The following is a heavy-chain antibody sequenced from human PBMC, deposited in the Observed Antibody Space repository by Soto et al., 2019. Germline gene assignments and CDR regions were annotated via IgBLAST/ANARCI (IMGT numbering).Heavy chain of an antibody. CDR2: IFPGDSDT. CDR3: ARQGISGFYSNDVCRYYFAF. J-gene: IGHJ4*02. V-gene: IGHV5-51*01. Sequence: GESLKISCRGSGYTFSTYWIAWGRQMPGKGLEWMGIIFPGDSDTIYSPAFQGQVTISADKSSNTAYLQWRSLKASDTAMYYCARQGISGFYSNDVCRYYFAFPGQGSPVPVSS. D-gene: IGHD3-3*01. CDR1: GYTFSTYW.